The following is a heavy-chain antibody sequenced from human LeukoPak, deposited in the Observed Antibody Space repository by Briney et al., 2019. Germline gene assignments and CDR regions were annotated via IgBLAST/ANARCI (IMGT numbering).Heavy chain of an antibody. V-gene: IGHV3-21*01. D-gene: IGHD3-22*01. CDR2: ISSGSTYM. J-gene: IGHJ4*02. CDR1: GFTFSSYS. CDR3: ARDRYYDSSGYYDY. Sequence: GGSLRLSCAASGFTFSSYSMNWVRQAPGKGLEWVSSISSGSTYMYYADSVKGRFTISRDNAQNSMYLQMNSLRAEDTAVYYCARDRYYDSSGYYDYWGQGTLVTVSS.